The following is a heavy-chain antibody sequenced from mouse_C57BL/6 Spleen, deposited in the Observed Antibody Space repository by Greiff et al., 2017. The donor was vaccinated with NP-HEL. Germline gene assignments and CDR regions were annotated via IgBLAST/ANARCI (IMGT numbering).Heavy chain of an antibody. CDR3: ARVFLGGYFDV. V-gene: IGHV8-12*01. CDR1: GFSLSTSGMG. D-gene: IGHD3-3*01. J-gene: IGHJ1*03. Sequence: QVTLKESGPGILQSSQTLSLTCSFSGFSLSTSGMGVSWIRQPSGKDLEWLAHIYWDDDKRYNPSLKSRLTISKDTSRNQVFLKITSVDTADTATYYWARVFLGGYFDVWGTGTTVTVSS. CDR2: IYWDDDK.